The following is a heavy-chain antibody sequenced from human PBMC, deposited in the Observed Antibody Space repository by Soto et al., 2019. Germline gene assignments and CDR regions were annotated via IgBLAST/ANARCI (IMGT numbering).Heavy chain of an antibody. J-gene: IGHJ4*02. CDR1: GFTFSSYS. D-gene: IGHD4-17*01. Sequence: EVQLVESGGGLVKPGGSLRLSCAASGFTFSSYSMNWVRQAPGKGLEWVSSISSSSSYIYYADSVKGRFTISRDNAKNSLYLQRNCLRAEDTAVYYCARGPTTVTTGGNDYWGQGTLVTVSS. V-gene: IGHV3-21*01. CDR3: ARGPTTVTTGGNDY. CDR2: ISSSSSYI.